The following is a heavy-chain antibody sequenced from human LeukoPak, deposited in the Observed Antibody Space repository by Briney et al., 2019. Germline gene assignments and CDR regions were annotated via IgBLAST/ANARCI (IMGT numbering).Heavy chain of an antibody. Sequence: PSETLSLTCAVYGGSFSGYYWSWIRQPPGKGLEWIGEINHSGSANYNPSLKSRVTISVDTSKNQFSLKLSSVTAADTAVYYCARRRKMATIDYWGQGTLVTVSS. CDR3: ARRRKMATIDY. D-gene: IGHD5-24*01. J-gene: IGHJ4*02. V-gene: IGHV4-34*01. CDR2: INHSGSA. CDR1: GGSFSGYY.